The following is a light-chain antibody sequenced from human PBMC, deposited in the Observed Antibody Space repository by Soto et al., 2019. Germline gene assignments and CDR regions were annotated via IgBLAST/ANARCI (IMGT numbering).Light chain of an antibody. J-gene: IGKJ1*01. V-gene: IGKV1-5*01. CDR1: QSISSW. CDR3: QQYNSYSQT. CDR2: DAS. Sequence: DIQMTQSPSTLSASVGDRVTITCRASQSISSWLAWYQQKPGKAPKLLIYDASSLQSWVPSRFSGSGSGTEFTLTIRSLQPDHFATYYCQQYNSYSQTFGQGTKVEIK.